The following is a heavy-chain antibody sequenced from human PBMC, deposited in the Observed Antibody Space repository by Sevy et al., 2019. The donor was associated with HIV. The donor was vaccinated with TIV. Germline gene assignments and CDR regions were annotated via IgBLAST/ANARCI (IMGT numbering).Heavy chain of an antibody. CDR2: IKVDGSER. CDR1: GFTFSSYW. D-gene: IGHD2-2*01. CDR3: ARDCSSTSCLWGLDV. V-gene: IGHV3-7*03. J-gene: IGHJ6*02. Sequence: GGSLRLSCVASGFTFSSYWMSWVRQAPGKGLEWVAHIKVDGSERYYVDSVKGRFTISRENAKNSLYLQMNSLRAEDTAVYYCARDCSSTSCLWGLDVWGQGTTVTVSS.